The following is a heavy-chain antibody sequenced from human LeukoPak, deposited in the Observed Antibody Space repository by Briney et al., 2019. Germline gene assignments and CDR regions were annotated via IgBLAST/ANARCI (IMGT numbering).Heavy chain of an antibody. J-gene: IGHJ4*02. CDR1: GGSISSSSYY. Sequence: PSETLSLTCTVSGGSISSSSYYWGWIRQPPGKGLEWIGSIYYSGSTCYNPSLKSRVTISVDTSKNQFSLKLSSVTAADTAVYYCARWYCSGGSCYFDYWGQGTLSPSPQ. CDR2: IYYSGST. V-gene: IGHV4-39*01. D-gene: IGHD2-15*01. CDR3: ARWYCSGGSCYFDY.